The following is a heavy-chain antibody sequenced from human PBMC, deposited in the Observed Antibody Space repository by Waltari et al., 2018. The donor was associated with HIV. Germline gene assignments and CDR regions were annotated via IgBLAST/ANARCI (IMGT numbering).Heavy chain of an antibody. V-gene: IGHV3-49*05. Sequence: EVQLVESGGALGKPGRSLGLSWTASGFTLGDYARSWFRQAPGKGLEWVGFIRSKPYGGTTEYAASVKGRFTISRDDSKSIAYLQMNSLKTEDTAVYYCTGNYGGQYYFDNWGQGTLVTVSS. CDR1: GFTLGDYA. J-gene: IGHJ4*02. CDR3: TGNYGGQYYFDN. CDR2: IRSKPYGGTT. D-gene: IGHD4-17*01.